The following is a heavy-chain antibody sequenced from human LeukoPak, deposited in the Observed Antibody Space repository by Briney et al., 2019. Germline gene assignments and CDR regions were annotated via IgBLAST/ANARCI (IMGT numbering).Heavy chain of an antibody. CDR1: GFTFGDYA. V-gene: IGHV3-49*04. D-gene: IGHD3-16*02. CDR3: TRADYVWRSYREFDY. CDR2: IRSKAYGGTT. J-gene: IGHJ4*02. Sequence: GGSLRLSCTASGFTFGDYAMSWVRQAPGKGLEWVGFIRSKAYGGTTEYAAAVKGRFTISRDDSKSIAYLQMNSLKTEDTAVYYCTRADYVWRSYREFDYWGQGTLVTVSS.